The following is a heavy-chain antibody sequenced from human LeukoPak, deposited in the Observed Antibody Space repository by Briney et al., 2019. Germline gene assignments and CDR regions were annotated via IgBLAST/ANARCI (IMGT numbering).Heavy chain of an antibody. V-gene: IGHV3-48*04. CDR2: ISSSSSTI. D-gene: IGHD6-19*01. Sequence: GGSLRLSCAASGFTFSSYSMNWVRQAPWKGLEWVSYISSSSSTIYYADSVKGRFTISRDNAKNSLYLQMNSLRAEDTAVYYCARSSVDYYYYYMDVWGKGTTVTVSS. CDR3: ARSSVDYYYYYMDV. J-gene: IGHJ6*03. CDR1: GFTFSSYS.